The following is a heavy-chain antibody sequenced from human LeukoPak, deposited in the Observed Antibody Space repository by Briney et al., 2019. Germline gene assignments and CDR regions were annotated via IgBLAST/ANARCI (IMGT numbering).Heavy chain of an antibody. CDR2: ISYDGSNK. CDR3: AKDKITLVRGVIIRDAFDI. D-gene: IGHD3-10*01. V-gene: IGHV3-30*18. J-gene: IGHJ3*02. Sequence: GGSLRLSCAGSGFTFSNYGMHWVRQAPGKGLEWVALISYDGSNKYYADSVKGRFTISRDNSENTLYLQMNSLRAEDTAVYYCAKDKITLVRGVIIRDAFDIWGQGTMVTVSS. CDR1: GFTFSNYG.